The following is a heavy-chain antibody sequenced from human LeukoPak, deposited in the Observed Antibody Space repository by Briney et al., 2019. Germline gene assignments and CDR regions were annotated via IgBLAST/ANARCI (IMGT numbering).Heavy chain of an antibody. J-gene: IGHJ6*02. D-gene: IGHD6-13*01. V-gene: IGHV3-23*01. CDR1: GFTFSDYY. CDR3: AKEHSSSWYAYYYSGMDV. CDR2: IRGSGSST. Sequence: GGSLRLSCAASGFTFSDYYMSWIRQAPGKGLEWVSGIRGSGSSTYYADSVKGRFTISRDNPKNTLYLQMNSLRADDTAVYYCAKEHSSSWYAYYYSGMDVWGQGTTVTVSS.